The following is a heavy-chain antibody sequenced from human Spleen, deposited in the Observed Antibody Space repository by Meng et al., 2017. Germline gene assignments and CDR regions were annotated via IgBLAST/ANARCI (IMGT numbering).Heavy chain of an antibody. CDR2: ISYDGSNK. CDR1: GFTFNSYA. V-gene: IGHV3-30*01. J-gene: IGHJ4*02. Sequence: GESLKISCAASGFTFNSYAMHWVRQAPGKGLEWVALISYDGSNKYYADSVKGRFTISRDNSKNTLDLQMNSLRAEDTAVYYCARSYGSGSYYGGYFDYWGQGTLVTVSS. CDR3: ARSYGSGSYYGGYFDY. D-gene: IGHD3-10*01.